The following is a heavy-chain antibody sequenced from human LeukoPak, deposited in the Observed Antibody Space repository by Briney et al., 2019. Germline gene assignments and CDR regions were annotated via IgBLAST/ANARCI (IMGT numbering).Heavy chain of an antibody. V-gene: IGHV3-33*03. CDR1: GFTFSIYG. J-gene: IGHJ4*02. CDR3: AKEGGQKGRHEWYFDY. D-gene: IGHD3-3*01. CDR2: IWSDGSNQ. Sequence: GGSLRLSCAASGFTFSIYGMHWVRQAPGKGLEWVAVIWSDGSNQYYSDSVKGRFTISRDNSKNTLYLQMNSLRAEDTALYYCAKEGGQKGRHEWYFDYWGQGSLVTVSS.